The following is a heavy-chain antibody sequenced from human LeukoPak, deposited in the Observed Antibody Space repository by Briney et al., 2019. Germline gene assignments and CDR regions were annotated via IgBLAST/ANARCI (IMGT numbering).Heavy chain of an antibody. CDR3: ARDLGSSWTNYFDY. CDR2: INPNSGGT. D-gene: IGHD6-13*01. J-gene: IGHJ4*02. Sequence: GPSVKVSCKASGYTFTGYYMHWVRQATGQGLEWMGWINPNSGGTNYAQKFQGRVTMTRETSISTAYMELSSLSSYNPAVYYCARDLGSSWTNYFDYWGQGTLVTVSS. V-gene: IGHV1-2*02. CDR1: GYTFTGYY.